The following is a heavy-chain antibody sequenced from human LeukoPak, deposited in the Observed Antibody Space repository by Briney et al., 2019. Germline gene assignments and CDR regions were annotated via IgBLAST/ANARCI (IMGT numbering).Heavy chain of an antibody. V-gene: IGHV4-30-4*01. D-gene: IGHD7-27*01. Sequence: SETLSLTCTVSGGSIGSGDCFWSWIRQPPGKGLEWIGFIYYSGSTYYNPSLKSRVTISVDTSKNLFSLKLSSVPAADTAVYYCARASTGDRPRRYFNSWGQGTLVTVSS. CDR2: IYYSGST. J-gene: IGHJ4*02. CDR3: ARASTGDRPRRYFNS. CDR1: GGSIGSGDCF.